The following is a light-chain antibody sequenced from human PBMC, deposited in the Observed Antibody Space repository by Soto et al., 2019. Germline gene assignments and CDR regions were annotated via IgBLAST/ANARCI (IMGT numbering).Light chain of an antibody. CDR2: DVS. V-gene: IGLV2-11*01. CDR1: SRDVGGYRY. Sequence: QSALTQPRSVSGSPGQSVTISCTGTSRDVGGYRYVSWYQQHPGKAPKLMIYDVSERPSGVPDRFSGTKSGNTASLTISGLQAEDEADYYCNAYTNTAVRVFGSGTKVTVL. J-gene: IGLJ1*01. CDR3: NAYTNTAVRV.